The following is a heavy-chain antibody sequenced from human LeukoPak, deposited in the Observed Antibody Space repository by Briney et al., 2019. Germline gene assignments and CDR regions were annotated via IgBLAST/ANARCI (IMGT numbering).Heavy chain of an antibody. D-gene: IGHD3-3*01. J-gene: IGHJ4*02. V-gene: IGHV3-48*03. CDR1: GFTFSSYA. Sequence: GGSLRLSCVASGFTFSSYAMNWVRQAPGKGLEWVSYISSTGSIIYYADSVKGRFTISRDNAKNSLYLQMNSLRAEDTAVYYCASEYYDFWSGYSPFDYWGQGTLVTVSS. CDR3: ASEYYDFWSGYSPFDY. CDR2: ISSTGSII.